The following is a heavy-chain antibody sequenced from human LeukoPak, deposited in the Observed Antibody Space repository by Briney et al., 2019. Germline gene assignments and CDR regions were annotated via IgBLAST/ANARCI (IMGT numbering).Heavy chain of an antibody. J-gene: IGHJ6*03. V-gene: IGHV4-30-4*08. CDR2: IYYSGST. Sequence: SETLSLTCTVPGGSISSGDYYWSWIRQPPGKGLEWIGYIYYSGSTYYNPSLKSRVTISVDTSKNQFSLKLSSVTAADTAVYYCARVAIVVVPAAPDIDYYYYYMDVWGKGTTVTVSS. D-gene: IGHD2-2*01. CDR1: GGSISSGDYY. CDR3: ARVAIVVVPAAPDIDYYYYYMDV.